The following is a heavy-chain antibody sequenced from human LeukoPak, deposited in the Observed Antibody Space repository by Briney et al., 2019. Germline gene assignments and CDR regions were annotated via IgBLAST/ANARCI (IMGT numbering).Heavy chain of an antibody. CDR3: ARDSPVGYYDILAGYLYYYYYYGMDV. CDR2: ISAYNGNT. V-gene: IGHV1-18*01. Sequence: ASVKVSCKASGYTFTSYGISWVRQAPGQGLEWMGWISAYNGNTNYAQKLQGRVTMTADTSTSTAYMELRSLRSDDTAVYYCARDSPVGYYDILAGYLYYYYYYGMDVWGQGTTVTVSS. D-gene: IGHD3-9*01. J-gene: IGHJ6*02. CDR1: GYTFTSYG.